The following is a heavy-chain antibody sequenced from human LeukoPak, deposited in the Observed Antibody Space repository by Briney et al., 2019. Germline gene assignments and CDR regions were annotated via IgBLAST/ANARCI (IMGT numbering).Heavy chain of an antibody. CDR2: FNSDGRST. CDR1: GFTFSTYW. D-gene: IGHD4-17*01. CDR3: ARGRYYLDS. V-gene: IGHV3-74*01. Sequence: GGSLRLSCAASGFTFSTYWMHWVRHAPGKGLVWVSRFNSDGRSTYYADSVKGRFTISRDNAKNTLYLQMNSLRAEDTAVYYCARGRYYLDSWGQGTLVTVSS. J-gene: IGHJ4*02.